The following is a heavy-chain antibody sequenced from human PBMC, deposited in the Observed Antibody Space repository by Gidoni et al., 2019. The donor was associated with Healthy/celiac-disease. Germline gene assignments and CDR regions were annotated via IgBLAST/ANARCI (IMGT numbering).Heavy chain of an antibody. D-gene: IGHD6-19*01. CDR2: IYYSGST. Sequence: QLQLQESGPGLVKPSETLSLTCTVSGGSISSSSYYCGWIRQPPGKGLEWIGSIYYSGSTYYNPSLKRRVTISVDTSNNQFSLKLSSVTAADTAVYDCEGSGWDAGYFDYWGQGTLVTVSS. V-gene: IGHV4-39*01. CDR3: EGSGWDAGYFDY. CDR1: GGSISSSSYY. J-gene: IGHJ4*02.